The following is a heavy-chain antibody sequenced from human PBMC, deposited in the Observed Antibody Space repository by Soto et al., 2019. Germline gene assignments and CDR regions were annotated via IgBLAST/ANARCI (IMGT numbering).Heavy chain of an antibody. J-gene: IGHJ4*02. V-gene: IGHV1-46*01. Sequence: GASVKVSCKASGYTFTSYYMHWVRQAPGQGLEWMGIINPSGGSTSYAQKFQGRVTMTRDTSTSTVYMEMSSLRSEDTAVYFCAKDTYYYSSSGYYVFDYWGQGTLVTVSS. CDR2: INPSGGST. CDR1: GYTFTSYY. CDR3: AKDTYYYSSSGYYVFDY. D-gene: IGHD3-22*01.